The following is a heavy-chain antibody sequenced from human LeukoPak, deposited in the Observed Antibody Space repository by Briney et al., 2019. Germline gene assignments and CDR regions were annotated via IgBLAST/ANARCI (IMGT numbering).Heavy chain of an antibody. D-gene: IGHD6-13*01. J-gene: IGHJ6*03. CDR2: INHSGST. V-gene: IGHV4-34*01. CDR3: ATGAAATPYYYYYYYMDV. CDR1: GGSFSGYY. Sequence: SETLSLTCAVYGGSFSGYYWSWIRQPPGKGLEWIGEINHSGSTNYNPSLKSRVTISVDTSKNQFSLKLSSVTAADTAVYYCATGAAATPYYYYYYYMDVWGKGTTVTVSS.